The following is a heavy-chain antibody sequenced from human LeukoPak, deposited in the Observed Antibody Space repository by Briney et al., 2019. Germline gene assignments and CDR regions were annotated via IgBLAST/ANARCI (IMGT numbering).Heavy chain of an antibody. CDR3: AKTYYYLSGSLPEDY. CDR2: IRVGGDST. CDR1: AFTLTTKA. Sequence: GRCQRPSCPPAAFTLTTKATGWVRQARGEWMEWDSSIRVGGDSTYYADSVKGRFTISRDNSKNTLYLQMNSLRVEDTALYFCAKTYYYLSGSLPEDYWGQRALVTVSS. V-gene: IGHV3-23*01. D-gene: IGHD3-10*01. J-gene: IGHJ4*02.